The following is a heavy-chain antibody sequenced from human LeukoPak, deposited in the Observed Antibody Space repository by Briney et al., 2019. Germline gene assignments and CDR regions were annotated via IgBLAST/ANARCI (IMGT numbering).Heavy chain of an antibody. Sequence: GGSLRLSCAASGFTFSSYWMSWVRQAPGKGLEWVANIKQDGSEKYYVDSVKGRFTISRDNAKNSLYLQMNSLRAEDTAVYYCARASSYGVTYAFDIWGQGTMVTVSS. J-gene: IGHJ3*02. V-gene: IGHV3-7*01. CDR2: IKQDGSEK. CDR3: ARASSYGVTYAFDI. D-gene: IGHD2-2*01. CDR1: GFTFSSYW.